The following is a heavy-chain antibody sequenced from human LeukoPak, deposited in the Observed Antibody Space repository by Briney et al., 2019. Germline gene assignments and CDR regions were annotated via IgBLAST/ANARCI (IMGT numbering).Heavy chain of an antibody. V-gene: IGHV3-30*19. CDR3: ARGSDYYDSSGYYNFDY. D-gene: IGHD3-22*01. CDR2: ISYDGSNK. J-gene: IGHJ4*02. Sequence: PGGSLRLSCAASGFTFSSYGMHWVRQAPGKGLEWVAVISYDGSNKYYAGSVKGRFTISRDNSKNTLYLQMNSLRAEDTAVYYCARGSDYYDSSGYYNFDYWGQGTLVTVSS. CDR1: GFTFSSYG.